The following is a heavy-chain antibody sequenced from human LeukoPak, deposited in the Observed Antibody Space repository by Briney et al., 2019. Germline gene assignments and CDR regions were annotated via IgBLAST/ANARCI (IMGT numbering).Heavy chain of an antibody. CDR2: IYYGGRT. CDR1: GDSMTSSNHY. CDR3: ARRSHCTGDSCYPV. Sequence: PSETLSLTCTVSGDSMTSSNHYWVWIRQPPGKGLEWIGSIYYGGRTYYNPSLKSRVTISQDTSKNQFSLKVNTVTAADTAVHHCARRSHCTGDSCYPVWGQGTTVTVSS. V-gene: IGHV4-39*01. D-gene: IGHD2-15*01. J-gene: IGHJ6*02.